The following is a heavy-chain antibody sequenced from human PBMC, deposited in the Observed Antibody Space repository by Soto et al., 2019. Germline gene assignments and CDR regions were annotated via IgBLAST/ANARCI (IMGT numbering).Heavy chain of an antibody. CDR2: IYYSGST. J-gene: IGHJ4*02. CDR3: ASFTVTTDY. V-gene: IGHV4-31*03. D-gene: IGHD4-17*01. CDR1: GGSISSGGYY. Sequence: QVQLQESGPGLVKPSQTLSLTCTVSGGSISSGGYYWSWIRQHPGKGLEWIGYIYYSGSTYYNPSPEIRLTTXVDTSQHQFSLKLSSVTAADTAVYYCASFTVTTDYWGQGTLVTVSS.